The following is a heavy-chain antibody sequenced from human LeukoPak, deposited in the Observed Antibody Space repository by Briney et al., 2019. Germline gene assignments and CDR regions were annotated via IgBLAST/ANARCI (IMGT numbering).Heavy chain of an antibody. D-gene: IGHD1-26*01. V-gene: IGHV4-39*07. Sequence: SETLSLTCTVSGGSISSNSYYWGWIRQPPGKGLEWIGSIYYSGSTYYNPSLKSRVTISVDTSRNQFSLKLSSVTAADTAVYYCARDGGGSYRLNYFDYWGQGTLVAVSS. J-gene: IGHJ4*02. CDR2: IYYSGST. CDR3: ARDGGGSYRLNYFDY. CDR1: GGSISSNSYY.